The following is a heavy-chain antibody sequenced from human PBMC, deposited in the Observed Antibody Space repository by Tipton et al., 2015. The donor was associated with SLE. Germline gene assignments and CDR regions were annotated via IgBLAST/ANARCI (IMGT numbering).Heavy chain of an antibody. J-gene: IGHJ3*01. CDR3: VRESEYVVRFRELVAPDL. Sequence: TLSLTCAVYGGSFSDYYWSWIRQTPGEGLEWIGEINHTGGTNYNPSLESRVTMSVDTSKNQFSLKLSSVTAAATALYYCVRESEYVVRFRELVAPDLWGQGTAITVSS. D-gene: IGHD1-26*01. CDR1: GGSFSDYY. CDR2: INHTGGT. V-gene: IGHV4-34*01.